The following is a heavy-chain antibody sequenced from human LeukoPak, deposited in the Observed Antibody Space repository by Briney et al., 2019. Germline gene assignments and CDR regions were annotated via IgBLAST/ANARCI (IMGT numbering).Heavy chain of an antibody. Sequence: SQTLSLTCTVSGGSISSGSYYWSWIRQPAGKGLEWIGRIYTSGSTNYNPSLKSLVTTSVDTSKNQFSLKLSSVTAADTAVYYCAKGTYYYDSSGCGGFDPWGQGTLVTVSS. CDR1: GGSISSGSYY. CDR2: IYTSGST. D-gene: IGHD3-22*01. J-gene: IGHJ5*02. V-gene: IGHV4-61*02. CDR3: AKGTYYYDSSGCGGFDP.